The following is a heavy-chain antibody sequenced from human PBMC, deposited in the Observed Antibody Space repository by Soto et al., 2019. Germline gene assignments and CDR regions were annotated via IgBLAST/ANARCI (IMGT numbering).Heavy chain of an antibody. CDR2: IYYGGST. CDR1: GGPISGSGYY. V-gene: IGHV4-31*03. J-gene: IGHJ4*02. Sequence: SETLSLTCTVSGGPISGSGYYWNWIRQHPGKGLEWIGYIYYGGSTYYNPSLRSRVIISVDTSKNQFSLRLSSVTASDTAVYYCAYGSGSPYYFHFWGQGTLVTVSS. D-gene: IGHD3-10*01. CDR3: AYGSGSPYYFHF.